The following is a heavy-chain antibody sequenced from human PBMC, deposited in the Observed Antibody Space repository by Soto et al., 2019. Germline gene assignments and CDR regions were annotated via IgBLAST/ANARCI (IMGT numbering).Heavy chain of an antibody. V-gene: IGHV1-46*01. D-gene: IGHD4-17*01. CDR3: ANHEVKTYGDYVYFQH. J-gene: IGHJ1*01. CDR1: GYTFTGYY. Sequence: ASVKVSCKASGYTFTGYYMHWARQAPGQGLEWMGIINPSGGSTSYAQKFQGRVTMTRDTSTSTAYMELNSLRAEDTAVYYCANHEVKTYGDYVYFQHWGQGTLVTVSS. CDR2: INPSGGST.